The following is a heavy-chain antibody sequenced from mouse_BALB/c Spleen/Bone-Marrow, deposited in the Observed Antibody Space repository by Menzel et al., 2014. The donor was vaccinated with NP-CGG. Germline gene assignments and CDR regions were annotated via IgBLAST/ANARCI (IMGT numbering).Heavy chain of an antibody. D-gene: IGHD2-4*01. V-gene: IGHV5-6*01. Sequence: VQVVESGGDLVKPGGSLKLYCAASGFTFSSYGMSWVRQTPDKRLEWVATISSGGSYTYYPDSVKGRFTISRDNAKNXLYLQMSSLKSEDTAMYYCARQTYYDYDGYFDYWGQGTTLTVSS. CDR3: ARQTYYDYDGYFDY. CDR2: ISSGGSYT. CDR1: GFTFSSYG. J-gene: IGHJ2*01.